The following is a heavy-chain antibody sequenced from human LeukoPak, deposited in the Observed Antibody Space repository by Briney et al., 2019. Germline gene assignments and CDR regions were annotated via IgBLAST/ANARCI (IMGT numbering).Heavy chain of an antibody. CDR3: TRVSGVVYYDFMDV. D-gene: IGHD2-15*01. Sequence: GGSLRLSCAASGFTFSSYWMSWVRQAPGKGLEWISFITSTGRPIYYADSVKGRFTISRDNANNSVYLQMNSLRVEDTAVYYCTRVSGVVYYDFMDVWGKGTTVTVS. CDR2: ITSTGRPI. V-gene: IGHV3-48*01. CDR1: GFTFSSYW. J-gene: IGHJ6*03.